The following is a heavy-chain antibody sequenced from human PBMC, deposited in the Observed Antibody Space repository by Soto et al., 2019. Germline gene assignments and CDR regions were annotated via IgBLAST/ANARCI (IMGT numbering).Heavy chain of an antibody. Sequence: QVQLVQSGAEVKRPGTSVKISCKVSGYTFTNYGINWVRQAPGQGLEWVGWFNPANRNTNYAQKFQDRVSMTTDTSTNTAYMELRGLRSDDTAVYYCARVRFGDPFDFWGQGTLVTVSS. J-gene: IGHJ4*02. D-gene: IGHD2-21*02. V-gene: IGHV1-18*01. CDR3: ARVRFGDPFDF. CDR1: GYTFTNYG. CDR2: FNPANRNT.